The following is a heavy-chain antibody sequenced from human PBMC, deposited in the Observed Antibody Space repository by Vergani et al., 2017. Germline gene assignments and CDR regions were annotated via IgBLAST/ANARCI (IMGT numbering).Heavy chain of an antibody. CDR2: INPSGGHT. Sequence: QVQVVQSGAEVKKSGASVKVSCKTSGYTFSNYYMHWVRQAPGQGLEWMGIINPSGGHTNYAQKFQGRVTMTRDTSTRTVYMELSSLRSEDTAIYYCARGDYGILTGYRYWVQGTLVTVSA. CDR3: ARGDYGILTGYRY. J-gene: IGHJ4*02. CDR1: GYTFSNYY. D-gene: IGHD3-9*01. V-gene: IGHV1-46*03.